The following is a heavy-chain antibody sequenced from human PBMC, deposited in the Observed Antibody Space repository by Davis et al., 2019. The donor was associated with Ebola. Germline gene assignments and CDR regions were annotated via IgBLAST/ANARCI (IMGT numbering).Heavy chain of an antibody. CDR2: IRSSSSYI. D-gene: IGHD2-8*01. Sequence: GESLKISCAASGFTLSSYSMNWVRQAPGKGLGWVSSIRSSSSYIYYADSVKGRFTISRDNAKNSLYLQMNSLRVEDTAVYYCACYVLGWGQGTLVTVSS. V-gene: IGHV3-21*01. CDR3: ACYVLG. CDR1: GFTLSSYS. J-gene: IGHJ4*02.